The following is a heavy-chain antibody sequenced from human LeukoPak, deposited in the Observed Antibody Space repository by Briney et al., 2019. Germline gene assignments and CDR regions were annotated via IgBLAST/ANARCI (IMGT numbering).Heavy chain of an antibody. CDR1: GFSFSSYA. D-gene: IGHD1-26*01. CDR2: ISVGGDYT. V-gene: IGHV3-23*01. Sequence: PGGSLRLSCAASGFSFSSYAMSWVRQAPGKGLEWVSGISVGGDYTDYADSVKGRFTISRDNSKNTLSLQMNSLRVEDTAIYHCAKGMAGGGSYSIFDYWGQGTLVTVSS. J-gene: IGHJ4*02. CDR3: AKGMAGGGSYSIFDY.